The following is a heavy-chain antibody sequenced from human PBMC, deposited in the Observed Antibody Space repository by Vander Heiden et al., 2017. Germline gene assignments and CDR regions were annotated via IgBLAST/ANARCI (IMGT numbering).Heavy chain of an antibody. CDR1: GASISTSPYY. CDR2: VLHRLTT. D-gene: IGHD2-8*01. V-gene: IGHV4-39*01. CDR3: ARHFNGSVRVLFDP. J-gene: IGHJ5*02. Sequence: QLQLRQSGPGLLKPSETLSLTCTVSGASISTSPYYWAWIRQTPGKGLEWIGSVLHRLTTYYNPSLRSRLTISVDASKNQFSLDLRSVTAGDTGIYFCARHFNGSVRVLFDPWGQGSLVTVSS.